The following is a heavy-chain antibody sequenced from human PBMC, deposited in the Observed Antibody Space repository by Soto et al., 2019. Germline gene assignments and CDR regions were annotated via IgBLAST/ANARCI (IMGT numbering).Heavy chain of an antibody. J-gene: IGHJ6*03. Sequence: PSQTLSLTCVISGDSVSSNSAAWNWIRQSPSRGLEWLGRTYYRTRWYYDYAVSVRSRITVNPDTSKNQFSLQLTSVTPEDTAVYYCAGTTSNYWYYMDVWGKGTTVTVS. D-gene: IGHD1-7*01. CDR3: AGTTSNYWYYMDV. CDR1: GDSVSSNSAA. V-gene: IGHV6-1*01. CDR2: TYYRTRWYY.